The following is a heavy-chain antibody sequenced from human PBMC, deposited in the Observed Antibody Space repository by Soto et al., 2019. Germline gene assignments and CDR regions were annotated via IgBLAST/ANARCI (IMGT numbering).Heavy chain of an antibody. CDR1: GYTFTSYG. CDR3: ARLLFLEWFDDY. D-gene: IGHD3-3*01. J-gene: IGHJ4*02. CDR2: ISTHNGNT. Sequence: ASVKVSCKTSGYTFTSYGISWVRQAPGQGLEWMGWISTHNGNTNYAQKFQGRATMTTDTSTTTAYMELRSLKSDDTAVYYCARLLFLEWFDDYWGQGTLVTVSS. V-gene: IGHV1-18*04.